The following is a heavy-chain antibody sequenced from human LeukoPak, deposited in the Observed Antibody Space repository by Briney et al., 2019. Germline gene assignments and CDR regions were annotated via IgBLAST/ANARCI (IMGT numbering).Heavy chain of an antibody. J-gene: IGHJ4*02. D-gene: IGHD5-18*01. CDR1: GFTFSTYA. Sequence: GGSLRLSCVASGFTFSTYAMGWVRQVPGKGLEWVSSVSESGGTTYYADSVKGRFTISRDNSKDTLSLQMNSLRAEDTAVYYCARFRGRGYSYDPVFDYWGQGTLVTVSS. CDR2: VSESGGTT. CDR3: ARFRGRGYSYDPVFDY. V-gene: IGHV3-23*01.